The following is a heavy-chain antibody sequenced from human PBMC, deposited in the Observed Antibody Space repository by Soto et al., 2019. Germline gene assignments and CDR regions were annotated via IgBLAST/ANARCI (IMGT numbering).Heavy chain of an antibody. V-gene: IGHV3-23*04. CDR2: ITGCSACT. CDR3: AISGCSDTISLLRGSWFDL. D-gene: IGHD2-2*01. J-gene: IGHJ5*02. Sequence: EVQVVESGGGLVRPGGSLRLSCAASGFTFSSYSMSWVRQAPGKGLEWVSTITGCSACTYYADSVKGRFPISRDNAKNSLYLQVNNLMAEHTAVYCFAISGCSDTISLLRGSWFDLCRQGTL. CDR1: GFTFSSYS.